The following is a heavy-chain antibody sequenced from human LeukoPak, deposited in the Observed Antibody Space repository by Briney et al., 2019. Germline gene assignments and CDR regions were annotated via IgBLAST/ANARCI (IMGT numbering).Heavy chain of an antibody. CDR2: IYYSGST. Sequence: SETLSLTCAASGGSISIYYWSWIRQPPGKGLEWIGYIYYSGSTNYNPSLKSRVTISVDTSKNQFSLKLSSVTAADTAVYYCARDEWVRSATDYYYYGMDVWGQGTTVTVSS. D-gene: IGHD3-10*01. CDR3: ARDEWVRSATDYYYYGMDV. V-gene: IGHV4-59*01. CDR1: GGSISIYY. J-gene: IGHJ6*02.